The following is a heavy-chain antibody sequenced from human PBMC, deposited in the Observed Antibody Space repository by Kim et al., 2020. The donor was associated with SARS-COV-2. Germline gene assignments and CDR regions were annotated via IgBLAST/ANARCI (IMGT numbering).Heavy chain of an antibody. V-gene: IGHV1-2*06. D-gene: IGHD3-3*01. CDR3: ARDGSSGTIFGVVIKHWFDP. CDR2: INPNSGGT. CDR1: GYTFTGYY. Sequence: ASVKVSCKASGYTFTGYYMHWVRQAPGQGLEWMGRINPNSGGTNYAQKFQGRVTMTRDTSISTAYMELSRLRSDDTAVYYCARDGSSGTIFGVVIKHWFDPWGQGTLVTVSS. J-gene: IGHJ5*02.